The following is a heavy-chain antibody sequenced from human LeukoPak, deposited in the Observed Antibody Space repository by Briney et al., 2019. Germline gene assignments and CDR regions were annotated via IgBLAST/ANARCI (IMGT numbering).Heavy chain of an antibody. V-gene: IGHV3-74*01. J-gene: IGHJ4*02. CDR2: INPDGSVT. D-gene: IGHD7-27*01. CDR1: GFTFSSYW. Sequence: PGGSLRLSCAGSGFTFSSYWMHWVRQPPGKGLVWVSRINPDGSVTTHADSVEGRFTISRDNAKNTLYLQMNSLRAEDTAVYYCARVGTRRYDFDQWGQGTLVTVSS. CDR3: ARVGTRRYDFDQ.